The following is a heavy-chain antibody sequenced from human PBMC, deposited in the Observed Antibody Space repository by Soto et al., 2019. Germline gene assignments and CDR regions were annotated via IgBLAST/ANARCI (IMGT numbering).Heavy chain of an antibody. D-gene: IGHD3-3*01. V-gene: IGHV3-48*03. CDR3: ARLSCDGFWKSYSLYNLFES. CDR1: GFAFANYE. CDR2: INGGGDVK. J-gene: IGHJ5*01. Sequence: PGGSLRLSCAASGFAFANYEMHWVRQAPGKGLDWVAYINGGGDVKYYADSVEGRFTISRDNAKNALFLQMDNLRAEDTAIYYCARLSCDGFWKSYSLYNLFESWGQGALVTVSS.